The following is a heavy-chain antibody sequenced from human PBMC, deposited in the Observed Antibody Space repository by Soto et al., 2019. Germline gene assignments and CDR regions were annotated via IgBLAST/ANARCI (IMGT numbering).Heavy chain of an antibody. CDR1: GGSISNYY. J-gene: IGHJ4*02. Sequence: QVQLQESRPGLVKPSETLSLTCTVSGGSISNYYWSWIRQPPGKGLEWIGYIYYSGSTNYNPSLKSRVTISVDTSKNQFSLKLSSVSAADTAVYYCARRYGATLDYWGQGTLVTVSS. D-gene: IGHD5-12*01. CDR3: ARRYGATLDY. CDR2: IYYSGST. V-gene: IGHV4-59*08.